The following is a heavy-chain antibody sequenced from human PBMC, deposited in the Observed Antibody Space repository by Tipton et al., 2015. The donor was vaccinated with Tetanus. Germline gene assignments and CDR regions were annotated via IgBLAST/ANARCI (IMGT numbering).Heavy chain of an antibody. V-gene: IGHV4-39*01. CDR1: GGSISSSSYY. D-gene: IGHD6-6*01. CDR3: ARAPYSSSPTINHYYYGMDV. CDR2: IYYSGST. J-gene: IGHJ6*02. Sequence: TLSLTCTVSGGSISSSSYYWGWIRQPPGKGLEWIGSIYYSGSTYYNPSLKSRVTISVDTSKNQFSLKLSSVTAADTAVYYCARAPYSSSPTINHYYYGMDVWGQGTTVTVSS.